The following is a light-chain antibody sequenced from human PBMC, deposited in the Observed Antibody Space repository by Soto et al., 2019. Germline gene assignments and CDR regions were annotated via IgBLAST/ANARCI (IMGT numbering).Light chain of an antibody. CDR2: GAS. J-gene: IGKJ5*01. CDR3: QQYEAVVT. Sequence: EIALTQSPGTLSLSPGERATLSCRASQSVTSSYLAWYQQKPGQAPRLLIYGASSRATGIPDRFSGSGSGTDFTLTISRMEPEDVAVYYCQQYEAVVTFGQGTRLEIK. V-gene: IGKV3-20*01. CDR1: QSVTSSY.